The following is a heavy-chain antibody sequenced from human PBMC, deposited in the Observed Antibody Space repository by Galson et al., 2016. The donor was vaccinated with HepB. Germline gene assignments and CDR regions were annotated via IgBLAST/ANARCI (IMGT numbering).Heavy chain of an antibody. D-gene: IGHD5-12*01. CDR2: IDPSGSYI. CDR1: GYSFTNFW. J-gene: IGHJ4*02. CDR3: ARHRISGYRGHGSVSDY. V-gene: IGHV5-10-1*01. Sequence: QSGAEVKQPGESLTISCQGSGYSFTNFWISWVRQMPGKGLEWMGRIDPSGSYINYSPSFQGHVTISADNFISTAYVQWSSLKASDTAIYYCARHRISGYRGHGSVSDYWGQGRLVIVSS.